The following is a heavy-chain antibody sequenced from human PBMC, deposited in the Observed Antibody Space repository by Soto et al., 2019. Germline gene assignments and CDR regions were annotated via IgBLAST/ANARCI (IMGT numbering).Heavy chain of an antibody. CDR3: ARQGTSRGSGYVAFDF. V-gene: IGHV5-51*01. CDR2: IYPGASDI. J-gene: IGHJ4*02. CDR1: GYTFIYFW. Sequence: HGESLKISCHASGYTFIYFWVAWVRQVPGKGLEWMGVIYPGASDIRYSPSFEGHVTISADKSTNTAYLQWSSLEAADTAIYYCARQGTSRGSGYVAFDFWGPGTLVTVSS. D-gene: IGHD3-10*01.